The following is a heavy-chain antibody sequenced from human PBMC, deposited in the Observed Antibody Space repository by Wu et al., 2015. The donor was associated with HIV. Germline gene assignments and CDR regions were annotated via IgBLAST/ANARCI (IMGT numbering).Heavy chain of an antibody. V-gene: IGHV1-8*01. Sequence: QVQLVQSGAEVKKPGASVKVSCKASGYTFTSYDINWVRQATGQGLEWMGWMNPNSANTGYAQKFQGRVTMTRNTSTSTAYMELSSLRSEDTAVYYCAALYSVEPDKAIFDSWGQGTLVTVSS. D-gene: IGHD1-14*01. CDR3: AALYSVEPDKAIFDS. J-gene: IGHJ4*02. CDR2: MNPNSANT. CDR1: GYTFTSYD.